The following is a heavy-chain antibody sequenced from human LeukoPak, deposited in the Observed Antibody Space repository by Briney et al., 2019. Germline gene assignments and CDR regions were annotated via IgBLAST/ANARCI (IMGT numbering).Heavy chain of an antibody. V-gene: IGHV3-23*01. CDR3: ARGASSWEYTTFDI. D-gene: IGHD6-13*01. Sequence: PGGYLRCSASAAGFTFNDISLGRLPPGPGQGLVGGSTIGGSGITTFYADYVKGRFTISRDNSKNAVFLQVNSLRAEDMAIYYCARGASSWEYTTFDIWGQGTIVTVSS. J-gene: IGHJ3*02. CDR1: GFTFNDIS. CDR2: IGGSGITT.